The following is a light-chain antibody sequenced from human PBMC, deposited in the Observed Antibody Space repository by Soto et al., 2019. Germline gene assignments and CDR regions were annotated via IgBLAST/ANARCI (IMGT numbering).Light chain of an antibody. J-gene: IGKJ4*01. CDR3: PQSYSTPPLT. V-gene: IGKV1-39*01. CDR1: QSISSY. Sequence: DLQMTQSPSSLSASVGDRVTITCRASQSISSYLNWYQQKPGKAPKLLIYAASSLQSGVPSRFTGSGSGTDVTLTISSPQPDDFATYYCPQSYSTPPLTFGGGTKVEIK. CDR2: AAS.